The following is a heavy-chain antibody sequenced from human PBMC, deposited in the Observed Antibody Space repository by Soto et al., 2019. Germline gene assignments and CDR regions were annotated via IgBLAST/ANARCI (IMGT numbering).Heavy chain of an antibody. Sequence: QVQLVESGGGVVQPGRSLRLSCAASGVTFSSYGMHWVRQAPGKGLEWVAVISYDGSNKYYADSVKGRFTISRDNSKNTLYLQMNSLRAEDTAVYYCAKDYDSSGYYDYWGQGTLVSVSS. CDR2: ISYDGSNK. CDR1: GVTFSSYG. D-gene: IGHD3-22*01. V-gene: IGHV3-30*18. CDR3: AKDYDSSGYYDY. J-gene: IGHJ4*02.